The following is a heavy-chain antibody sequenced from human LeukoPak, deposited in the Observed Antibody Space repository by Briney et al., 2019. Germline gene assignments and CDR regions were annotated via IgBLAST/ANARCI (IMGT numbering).Heavy chain of an antibody. V-gene: IGHV4-30-4*07. CDR1: GGSIRSGAYS. J-gene: IGHJ5*02. Sequence: PSETLSLTCTVSGGSIRSGAYSWSWIRQPPGKGLEWIGYIYYSGSTYYNPSLKTRVSISLDTSKNQFSLKLSSVTAADTAVYYCARQFGFRELLKHPHPNWFDPWGQGTLVTVSS. CDR2: IYYSGST. D-gene: IGHD1-26*01. CDR3: ARQFGFRELLKHPHPNWFDP.